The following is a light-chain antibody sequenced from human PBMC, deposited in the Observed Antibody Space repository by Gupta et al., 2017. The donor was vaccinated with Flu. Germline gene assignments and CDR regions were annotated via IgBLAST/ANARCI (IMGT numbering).Light chain of an antibody. CDR1: QSVRNN. Sequence: EIVMTQSPATLSVSPGERATLSCRASQSVRNNLAWYQQKPGQAPRLLIYGASTRATGIPARFSGSGSGTEFTLTISSLQSEDFAVYHCQHYNDWPLTFGQGTKVEIK. V-gene: IGKV3-15*01. J-gene: IGKJ1*01. CDR3: QHYNDWPLT. CDR2: GAS.